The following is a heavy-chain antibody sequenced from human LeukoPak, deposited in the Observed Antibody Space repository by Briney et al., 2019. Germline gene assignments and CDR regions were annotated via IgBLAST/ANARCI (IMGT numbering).Heavy chain of an antibody. CDR2: ISSSGKII. D-gene: IGHD2-2*01. Sequence: GGSLRLSCAASGFTFSSYKMNWVRQAPGKGREWGSYISSSGKIIYYADSVKGRFTISRDNAKKSLYLQLSSLRAEDPGVYYCARDTCAGTSCYLFDSWGLGTLVTVSS. CDR1: GFTFSSYK. CDR3: ARDTCAGTSCYLFDS. V-gene: IGHV3-48*03. J-gene: IGHJ4*02.